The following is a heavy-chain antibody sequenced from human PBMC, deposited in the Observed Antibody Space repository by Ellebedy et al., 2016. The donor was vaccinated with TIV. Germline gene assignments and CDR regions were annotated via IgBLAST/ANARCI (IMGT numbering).Heavy chain of an antibody. Sequence: GESLKIPXAASGFTFSSYAMSWVRQAPGKGLEWVSGNSASDDSTWYADSVKGRFTISRDNSKNTLYLQMNSLRAEDTAVYYCAKGGRTGSNYTYFDYWGQGTLLTVSS. D-gene: IGHD1-7*01. V-gene: IGHV3-23*01. CDR1: GFTFSSYA. CDR2: NSASDDST. J-gene: IGHJ4*02. CDR3: AKGGRTGSNYTYFDY.